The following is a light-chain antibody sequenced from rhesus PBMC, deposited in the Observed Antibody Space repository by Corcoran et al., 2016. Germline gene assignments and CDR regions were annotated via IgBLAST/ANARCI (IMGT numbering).Light chain of an antibody. V-gene: IGKV1-21*01. CDR1: QGITTD. CDR3: QHYYSTPFT. J-gene: IGKJ3*01. CDR2: EAS. Sequence: DIQMTQSPSSLSASVGDRVTITCRASQGITTDLAWYQQKPGATPKLLIYEASSLQSGIPSRFRGSGSGTDFTLTISSLQPEDFATYYCQHYYSTPFTFGPGTKLDIK.